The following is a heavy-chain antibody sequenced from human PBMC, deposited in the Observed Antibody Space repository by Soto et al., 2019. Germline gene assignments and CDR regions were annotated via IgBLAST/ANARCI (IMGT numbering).Heavy chain of an antibody. D-gene: IGHD2-2*01. CDR1: GFTFSSYW. J-gene: IGHJ4*02. V-gene: IGHV3-74*01. CDR3: ARDRTAASADY. Sequence: GGSLRLSCAASGFTFSSYWMHRVRQAPGKGLVWVSRINSDGSTTTYVDSVKGRFIISRDNAKNTLYLQMNSLRAEDTAVYYCARDRTAASADYWGQGAXVTVSS. CDR2: INSDGSTT.